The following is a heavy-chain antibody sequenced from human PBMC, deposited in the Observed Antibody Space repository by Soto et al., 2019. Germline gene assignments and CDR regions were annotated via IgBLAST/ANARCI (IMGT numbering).Heavy chain of an antibody. Sequence: SVKFSCKASGYTFTSYGISWVRQDPGQGLEWMGWISAYNGNTNYAQKLQGRVTMTTDTSTSTAYMELRSLRSDDTAVYYCARDQSEYSSSGDAFDIWGQGTMVTVSS. D-gene: IGHD6-6*01. CDR1: GYTFTSYG. J-gene: IGHJ3*02. V-gene: IGHV1-18*01. CDR3: ARDQSEYSSSGDAFDI. CDR2: ISAYNGNT.